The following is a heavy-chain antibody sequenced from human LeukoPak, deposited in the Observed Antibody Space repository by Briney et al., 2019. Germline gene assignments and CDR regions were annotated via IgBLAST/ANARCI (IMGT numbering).Heavy chain of an antibody. V-gene: IGHV3-23*01. CDR3: AKEGADLVVVPAAETWFDP. CDR1: GLTFSSYA. CDR2: IRGSGGST. D-gene: IGHD2-2*01. Sequence: GGSLRLSCAASGLTFSSYAMSWVRQAPGKGLEWVSSIRGSGGSTYYADSVKGRFTISRDNAKNTLYLQMNSMRAEDTDVYYCAKEGADLVVVPAAETWFDPWGQGTLVTVSS. J-gene: IGHJ5*02.